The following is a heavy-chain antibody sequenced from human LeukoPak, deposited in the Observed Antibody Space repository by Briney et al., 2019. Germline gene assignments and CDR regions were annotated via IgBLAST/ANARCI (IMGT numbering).Heavy chain of an antibody. Sequence: PGGSLRLSCAASGFTFSSYNMNWVRQAPGKGLEWVSSISSSSSYIYYADSVKGRFTISRDNAKNSLYLQMNSLRAEDTAVYYCARSLGARGDYWGQGTLVTVSS. CDR2: ISSSSSYI. CDR1: GFTFSSYN. V-gene: IGHV3-21*01. CDR3: ARSLGARGDY. D-gene: IGHD1-26*01. J-gene: IGHJ4*02.